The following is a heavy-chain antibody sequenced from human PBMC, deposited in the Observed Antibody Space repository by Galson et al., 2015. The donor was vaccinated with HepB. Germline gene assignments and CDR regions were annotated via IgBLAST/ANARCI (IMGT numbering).Heavy chain of an antibody. CDR3: ARAGYWEPGMDY. CDR2: IYHRGST. V-gene: IGHV4-4*02. Sequence: ETLSLTCAVSGGSISSSNWWSWVRQPPGKGLEWIGEIYHRGSTNYNPSLNSRVTISVDKSKNQFSLKLSAVTAADTAVYYGARAGYWEPGMDYWGQGTLVTVSS. CDR1: GGSISSSNW. J-gene: IGHJ4*02. D-gene: IGHD2-2*03.